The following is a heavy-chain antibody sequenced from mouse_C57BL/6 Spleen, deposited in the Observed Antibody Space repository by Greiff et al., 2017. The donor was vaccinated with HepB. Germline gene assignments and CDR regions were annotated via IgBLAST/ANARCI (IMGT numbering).Heavy chain of an antibody. CDR3: ARDRPESAY. J-gene: IGHJ3*01. V-gene: IGHV5-4*01. CDR1: GFTFSSYA. Sequence: EVQVVESGGGLVKPGGSLKLSCAASGFTFSSYAMSWVRQTPEKRLEWVATISDGGSYTYYPDNVKGRFTISRDNAKNNLYLQMSHLKAEDTAMYYGARDRPESAYWGQGTLVTVSA. CDR2: ISDGGSYT.